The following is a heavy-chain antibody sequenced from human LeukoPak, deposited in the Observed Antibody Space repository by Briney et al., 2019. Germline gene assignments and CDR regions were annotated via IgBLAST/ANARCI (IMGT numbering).Heavy chain of an antibody. V-gene: IGHV3-23*01. Sequence: GGSLRLSCAASGFTFSSYAMSLVRQAPGKGLEWVSAISGSGGSTYYADFVKGRFTISRDNSKNTLYLQMNSLRAEDTAVYYCAKDRQVTAIFYYFDYWGQGTLVTVSS. J-gene: IGHJ4*02. CDR2: ISGSGGST. D-gene: IGHD2-21*02. CDR1: GFTFSSYA. CDR3: AKDRQVTAIFYYFDY.